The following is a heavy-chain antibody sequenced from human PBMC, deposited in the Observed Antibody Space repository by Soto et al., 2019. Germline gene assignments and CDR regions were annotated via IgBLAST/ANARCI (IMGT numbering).Heavy chain of an antibody. CDR1: GFTFSSYS. D-gene: IGHD6-6*01. CDR2: ISSSSSYI. Sequence: SLRLSCAASGFTFSSYSMNWVRQAPGKGLEWVSSISSSSSYIYYADSVKGRFTISRDNAKNSLYLQMNSLRAEDTAVYYCARYSSSSYWFDPWGQGTLVTVSS. V-gene: IGHV3-21*01. J-gene: IGHJ5*02. CDR3: ARYSSSSYWFDP.